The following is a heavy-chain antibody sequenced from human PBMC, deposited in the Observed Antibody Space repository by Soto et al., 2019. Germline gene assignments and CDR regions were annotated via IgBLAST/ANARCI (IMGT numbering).Heavy chain of an antibody. J-gene: IGHJ3*02. Sequence: QVQLVQSGAEVKKPGASVKVSCKASGYTFTSYYMHWVRQAPGQGLEWMGIINPSGGSTSYAQKFHGRVTMTRDTSTSTVYMELSSLRSEDTAVYYCARALMLTFGGEALDIWGQGTMVTVSS. V-gene: IGHV1-46*01. CDR2: INPSGGST. CDR3: ARALMLTFGGEALDI. CDR1: GYTFTSYY. D-gene: IGHD3-16*01.